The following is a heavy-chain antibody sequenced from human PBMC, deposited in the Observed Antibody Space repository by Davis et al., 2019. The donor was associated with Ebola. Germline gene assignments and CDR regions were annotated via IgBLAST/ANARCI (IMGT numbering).Heavy chain of an antibody. CDR2: SNAGNGNT. D-gene: IGHD3-16*02. CDR3: AIGLRGVIERYYYYGMDV. J-gene: IGHJ6*02. Sequence: ASVKVSCKASGYTFTSYYMHWVRQAPGQRLEWMGWSNAGNGNTKYSQEFQGRVTITADESTSTAYMELSSLRSEDTAVYYCAIGLRGVIERYYYYGMDVWGQGTTVTVSS. V-gene: IGHV1-3*02. CDR1: GYTFTSYY.